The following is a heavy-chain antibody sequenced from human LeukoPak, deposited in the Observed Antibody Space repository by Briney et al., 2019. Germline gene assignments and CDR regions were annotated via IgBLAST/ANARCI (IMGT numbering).Heavy chain of an antibody. V-gene: IGHV1-2*02. CDR1: GGTFSSYA. CDR2: INPNSGDT. Sequence: ASVKVSCKASGGTFSSYAISWVRQAPGQGLEWMGGINPNSGDTNYAQKFQGRVTMTRDTSISTAHMELSRLRSDDTAVYYCAKANPLYCSSTTCLFDYWGQGTLVTVSS. CDR3: AKANPLYCSSTTCLFDY. J-gene: IGHJ4*02. D-gene: IGHD2-2*01.